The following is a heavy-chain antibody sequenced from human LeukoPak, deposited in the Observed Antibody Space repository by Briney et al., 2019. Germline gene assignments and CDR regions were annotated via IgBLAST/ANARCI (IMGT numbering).Heavy chain of an antibody. D-gene: IGHD6-13*01. V-gene: IGHV1-24*01. J-gene: IGHJ4*02. CDR2: FDPEDAET. CDR3: ATDKSYFQQLVHLFYY. Sequence: ASVKVSCKVSGYTLTELSMHWVRQAPGKGLEWMGGFDPEDAETIYAQKFQGRVTMTEDTSTDTAYMELSSLRSEDTAVYYCATDKSYFQQLVHLFYYWGQGTLVTVSS. CDR1: GYTLTELS.